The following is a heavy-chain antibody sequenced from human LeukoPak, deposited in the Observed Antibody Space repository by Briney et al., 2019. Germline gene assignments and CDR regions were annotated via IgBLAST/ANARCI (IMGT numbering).Heavy chain of an antibody. CDR1: GGTFSSYA. D-gene: IGHD3-22*01. J-gene: IGHJ4*02. Sequence: ASVKVSCKASGGTFSSYAISWVRQAPGQGLEWMGGIIPIFGTANYAQKFQGRVTITADESTSTAYMELSSLRSEDTAVYYCASSFMSSGYYYDIGYWDQGTLVTVSS. V-gene: IGHV1-69*13. CDR2: IIPIFGTA. CDR3: ASSFMSSGYYYDIGY.